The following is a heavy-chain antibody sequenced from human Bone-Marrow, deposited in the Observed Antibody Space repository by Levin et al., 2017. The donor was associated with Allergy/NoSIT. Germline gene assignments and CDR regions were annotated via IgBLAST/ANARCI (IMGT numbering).Heavy chain of an antibody. CDR1: GGSFSGYY. CDR2: INHSGST. J-gene: IGHJ3*02. CDR3: ARSFSQGGYTHEDAFDS. V-gene: IGHV4-34*01. Sequence: SETLSLTCAVYGGSFSGYYWRWIRQPPGKGLEWIGEINHSGSTNYNPSLKSRVTISVDTSKNQFSLKLSSVTAADTAVYYCARSFSQGGYTHEDAFDSWGQGTMVTVSS. D-gene: IGHD3-16*02.